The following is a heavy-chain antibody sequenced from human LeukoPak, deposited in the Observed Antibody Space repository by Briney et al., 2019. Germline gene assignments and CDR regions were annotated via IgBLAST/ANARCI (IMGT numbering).Heavy chain of an antibody. V-gene: IGHV4-34*01. J-gene: IGHJ5*02. Sequence: SETLSLTCAVYSGSFSGYHWSWIRQPPGKGLELIGEVNHSGNAKYNPSLKSRVTISVHPSKNQFSLKLTSVTAADTAVYYCARLASLSGLYYGSGSYYTRNWFDPWGQGTLGTVS. D-gene: IGHD3-10*01. CDR2: VNHSGNA. CDR3: ARLASLSGLYYGSGSYYTRNWFDP. CDR1: SGSFSGYH.